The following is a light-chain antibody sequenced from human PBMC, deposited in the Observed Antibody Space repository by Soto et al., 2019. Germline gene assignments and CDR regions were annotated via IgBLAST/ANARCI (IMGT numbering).Light chain of an antibody. J-gene: IGKJ4*01. CDR2: GVS. Sequence: EIVLTQSPGTLSLSPGERATLSCMASQIVTSNLAWYQQKPGQAPRLLMYGVSTRATGIPARFGGSGSATEFTLTISSLQSEDFAVYYCQQYSQWPLTFGGGTKVDNK. V-gene: IGKV3-15*01. CDR1: QIVTSN. CDR3: QQYSQWPLT.